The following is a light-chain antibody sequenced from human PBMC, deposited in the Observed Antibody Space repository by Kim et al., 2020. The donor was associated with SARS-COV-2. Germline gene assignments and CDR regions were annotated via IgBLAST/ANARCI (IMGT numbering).Light chain of an antibody. Sequence: ASVKLTCTLRSGHSSYAIAWHQQQPEKGPRYLMKLKSDGSHSRGDGIPDRFSGSSSGAERYLTISSLQSEDEADYYCQTWGTGIRVFGGGTQLTVL. CDR3: QTWGTGIRV. CDR1: SGHSSYA. CDR2: LKSDGSH. V-gene: IGLV4-69*01. J-gene: IGLJ3*02.